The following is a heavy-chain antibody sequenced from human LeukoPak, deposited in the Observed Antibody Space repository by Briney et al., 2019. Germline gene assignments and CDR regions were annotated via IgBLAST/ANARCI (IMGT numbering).Heavy chain of an antibody. V-gene: IGHV1-18*01. D-gene: IGHD2-15*01. Sequence: GASVKVSCTASGYTFTSYGISWVRQAPGQGLEWMGWISAYNGNTNYAQKLQGRVTMTTDTPTSTAYMELRSLRSDDTAVYYCARDYDVVVVAAEDTDGMDVWGQGTTVTVSS. CDR3: ARDYDVVVVAAEDTDGMDV. CDR2: ISAYNGNT. CDR1: GYTFTSYG. J-gene: IGHJ6*02.